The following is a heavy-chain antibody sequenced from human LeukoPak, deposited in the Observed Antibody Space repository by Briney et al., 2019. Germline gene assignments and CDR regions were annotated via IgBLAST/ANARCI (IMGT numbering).Heavy chain of an antibody. CDR3: ARGHGIFSGY. Sequence: SETLSLTCTVSGGSISSGSYYWSWIRQPAGKGLEWIGRIYTSGSTNYNPSLKSRVTMSVDTSKNQFSLKLSSVTAADTAVYYCARGHGIFSGYWGQGTLVTVSS. CDR1: GGSISSGSYY. V-gene: IGHV4-61*02. J-gene: IGHJ4*02. CDR2: IYTSGST. D-gene: IGHD3-9*01.